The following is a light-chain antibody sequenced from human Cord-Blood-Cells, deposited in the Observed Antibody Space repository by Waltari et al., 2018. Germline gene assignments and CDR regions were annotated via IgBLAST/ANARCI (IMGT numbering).Light chain of an antibody. Sequence: DIQMTQSPSSLSASVGDRVTITCRASQSISSYLNWYQQKPGKAPKLLIYAASSLQSGVPSRFSGSGSGTEFTLNISSLQPEDFATYYCQQSYSTSITFGQGTRLEIK. CDR1: QSISSY. V-gene: IGKV1-39*01. CDR3: QQSYSTSIT. J-gene: IGKJ5*01. CDR2: AAS.